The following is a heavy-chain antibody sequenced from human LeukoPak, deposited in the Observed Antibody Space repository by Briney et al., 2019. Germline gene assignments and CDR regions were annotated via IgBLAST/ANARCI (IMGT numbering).Heavy chain of an antibody. J-gene: IGHJ4*02. D-gene: IGHD5-18*01. Sequence: ASVKVSCKVSGYTLTELSMHWERQAPGKGLEWMGGFDPEDGKTIYAQKFQGRVTMTEDTSTDTAHMELISLTSEDTAVYYCAIRDRGYMVYWGQGTLVTVSS. CDR1: GYTLTELS. V-gene: IGHV1-24*01. CDR3: AIRDRGYMVY. CDR2: FDPEDGKT.